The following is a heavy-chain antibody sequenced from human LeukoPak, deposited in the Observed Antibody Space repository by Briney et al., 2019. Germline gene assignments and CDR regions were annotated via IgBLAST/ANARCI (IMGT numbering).Heavy chain of an antibody. CDR1: GGSFSGYY. Sequence: SETLSLTCAVYGGSFSGYYWSWIRQPPGKGLEWIGEINHSGSTNYNPSLKSRVTISVDTSKNQFSLKLSSVTAADTAVYYCARADISGYPISAFDIWGQGTMVTVSS. J-gene: IGHJ3*02. CDR3: ARADISGYPISAFDI. CDR2: INHSGST. D-gene: IGHD3-22*01. V-gene: IGHV4-34*01.